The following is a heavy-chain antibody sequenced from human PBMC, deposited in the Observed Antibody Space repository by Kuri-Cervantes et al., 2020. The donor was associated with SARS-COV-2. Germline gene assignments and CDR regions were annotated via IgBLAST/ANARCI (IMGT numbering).Heavy chain of an antibody. V-gene: IGHV1-2*02. CDR1: GYTFTSYG. CDR2: INPNSGGT. D-gene: IGHD4-23*01. Sequence: ASVKVSCKASGYTFTSYGISWVRQAPGQGLEWMGWINPNSGGTNYAQKFQGRVTMTRDTSISTAYMELSSLRSEDTAVYYCARVYGGPLDYWGQGTLVTVSS. CDR3: ARVYGGPLDY. J-gene: IGHJ4*02.